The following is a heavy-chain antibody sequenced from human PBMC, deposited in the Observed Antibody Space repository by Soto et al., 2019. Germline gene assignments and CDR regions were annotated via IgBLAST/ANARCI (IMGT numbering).Heavy chain of an antibody. Sequence: ASVKVSCKASGYTFTGHYIHWVRQAPEQGPEWMGEIGPESGATRYAQKFQGRVTMTRDMSTTTVYMELNNLSPDDTAVYYCGRGRSGQRVVFYWGQGTRGTVSS. J-gene: IGHJ4*02. CDR2: IGPESGAT. CDR3: GRGRSGQRVVFY. CDR1: GYTFTGHY. V-gene: IGHV1-2*02. D-gene: IGHD6-25*01.